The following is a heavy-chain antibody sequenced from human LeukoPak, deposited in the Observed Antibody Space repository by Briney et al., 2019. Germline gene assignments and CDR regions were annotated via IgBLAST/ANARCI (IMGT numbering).Heavy chain of an antibody. CDR3: ARPDPPMVGAFDI. V-gene: IGHV5-51*01. D-gene: IGHD4/OR15-4a*01. J-gene: IGHJ3*02. CDR2: IYPGDSDT. Sequence: KSGESLKISCKGSGYSFTSYWIGWVRQMPGKGLEWMGIIYPGDSDTRYSPSFQGQVTISADKSISTAYLQWSSLKASDTAMYYYARPDPPMVGAFDIWGQGTMVTVSS. CDR1: GYSFTSYW.